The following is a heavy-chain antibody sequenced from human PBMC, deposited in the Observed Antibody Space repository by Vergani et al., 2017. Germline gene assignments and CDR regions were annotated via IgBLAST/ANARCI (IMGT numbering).Heavy chain of an antibody. J-gene: IGHJ4*02. CDR2: IIPIFGTA. D-gene: IGHD2-2*01. CDR3: ARGTVRSSTSCFDY. CDR1: GGTFSSYA. Sequence: QVQLVQSGAEVKKPGSSVKVSCKASGGTFSSYAISWVRQAPGQGLEWMGGIIPIFGTANYAQKFQGRVTSTADESTSTAYMERSSLRSEDTAVYYCARGTVRSSTSCFDYWGQGTLVTVSS. V-gene: IGHV1-69*01.